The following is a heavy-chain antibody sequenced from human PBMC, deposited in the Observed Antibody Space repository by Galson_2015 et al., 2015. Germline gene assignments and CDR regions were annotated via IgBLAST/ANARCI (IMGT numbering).Heavy chain of an antibody. J-gene: IGHJ3*02. V-gene: IGHV3-30*03. Sequence: SLRLSCAASGFTFSSYTMNWVRQAPGKGLEWVAVITYDGGTKYYVDSVKGRFTISRDNSKNTLYLQVNSLRAEDTADYYCARWSWVAFDIWGQGTMVTVSS. CDR3: ARWSWVAFDI. D-gene: IGHD1-26*01. CDR1: GFTFSSYT. CDR2: ITYDGGTK.